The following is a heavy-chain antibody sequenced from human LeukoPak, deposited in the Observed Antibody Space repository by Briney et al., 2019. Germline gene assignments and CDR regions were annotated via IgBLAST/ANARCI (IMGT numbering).Heavy chain of an antibody. CDR3: TRPTDYYYDSSGCFDY. CDR1: GFTFGDYA. Sequence: PGGSLRLSCTASGFTFGDYAMSWVRQAPGKGLEWVSFIRSKAYGGTTEYAASVKGRFTISRDDSKSIAYLQMNSLKTEDTAVYYCTRPTDYYYDSSGCFDYWGQGTLVTVSS. D-gene: IGHD3-22*01. J-gene: IGHJ4*02. CDR2: IRSKAYGGTT. V-gene: IGHV3-49*04.